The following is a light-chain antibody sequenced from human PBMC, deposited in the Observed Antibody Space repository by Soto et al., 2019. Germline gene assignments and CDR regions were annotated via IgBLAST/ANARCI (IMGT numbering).Light chain of an antibody. Sequence: QAVVTQPPSASGTPGQRVTISCSGSSSNIGSNIVNWYQQFPGTAPKLLIYSNHQRPSGVPDRFSGSKSGTSASLAISGFQSEDEAIFYCAAWDDSLTVPVFGGGTKLTVL. J-gene: IGLJ3*02. CDR1: SSNIGSNI. V-gene: IGLV1-44*01. CDR3: AAWDDSLTVPV. CDR2: SNH.